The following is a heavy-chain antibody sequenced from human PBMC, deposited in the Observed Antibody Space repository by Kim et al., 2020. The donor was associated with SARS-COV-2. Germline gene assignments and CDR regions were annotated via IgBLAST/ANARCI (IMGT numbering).Heavy chain of an antibody. CDR3: ARLYSYGSGSPRGWFDP. D-gene: IGHD3-10*01. Sequence: GESLKISCKGSGYSFTSYWIGWVRQMPGKGLEWMGIIYPGDPDTRYSPSFQGQVTISADKSISTAYLQWSSLKASDTALYYCARLYSYGSGSPRGWFDPWGQGTLVTVSS. J-gene: IGHJ5*02. CDR2: IYPGDPDT. V-gene: IGHV5-51*01. CDR1: GYSFTSYW.